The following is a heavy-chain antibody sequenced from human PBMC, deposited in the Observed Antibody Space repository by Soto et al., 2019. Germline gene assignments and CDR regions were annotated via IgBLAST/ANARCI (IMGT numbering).Heavy chain of an antibody. Sequence: EVQLLESGGGLVQPGGSLRLSCAASGFTFNNYAMTCVRQAPGKGLEWVSAISGGGDTTSYADSGKGRFNVSRDGSKKTLYRPMSGRRAEDTALYYCAKGRGGSGSLTPRVDFWGQGTLVTVSS. D-gene: IGHD3-10*01. J-gene: IGHJ4*02. V-gene: IGHV3-23*01. CDR1: GFTFNNYA. CDR3: AKGRGGSGSLTPRVDF. CDR2: ISGGGDTT.